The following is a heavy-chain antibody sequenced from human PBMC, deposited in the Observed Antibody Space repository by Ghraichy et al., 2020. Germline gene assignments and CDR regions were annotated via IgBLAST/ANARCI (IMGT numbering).Heavy chain of an antibody. CDR1: GFTFSSYA. CDR2: ISGSGGST. V-gene: IGHV3-23*01. CDR3: AKDPVLGGQWELLQEKYDY. J-gene: IGHJ4*02. D-gene: IGHD1-26*01. Sequence: GGSLRLSCAASGFTFSSYAMSWVRQAPGKGLEWVSSISGSGGSTYYADSVKGRFTISRDNSKNTLYLQMNSLRAEDTAVYYCAKDPVLGGQWELLQEKYDYWGQGTLVTVSS.